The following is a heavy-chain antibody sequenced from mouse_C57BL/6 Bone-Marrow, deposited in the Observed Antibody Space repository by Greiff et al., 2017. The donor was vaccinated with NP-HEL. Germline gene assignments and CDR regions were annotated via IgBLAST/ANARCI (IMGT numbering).Heavy chain of an antibody. J-gene: IGHJ2*01. CDR3: TRQAITTVYYFDY. Sequence: VQLQQSGAELVRPGASVTLSCKASGYTFTDYEMHWVKQTPVHGLEWIGAIDPETGGTAYNQKFKGKAILTADKSSSTAYMELRSLTSEDSAVYYCTRQAITTVYYFDYWGQGTTLTVSS. V-gene: IGHV1-15*01. CDR2: IDPETGGT. D-gene: IGHD1-1*01. CDR1: GYTFTDYE.